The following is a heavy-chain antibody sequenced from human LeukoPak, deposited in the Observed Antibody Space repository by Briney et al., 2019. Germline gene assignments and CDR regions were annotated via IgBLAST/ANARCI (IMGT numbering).Heavy chain of an antibody. J-gene: IGHJ4*02. CDR3: ARYGYCSSTSCYYFDY. CDR2: IIPIFGTA. D-gene: IGHD2-2*01. V-gene: IGHV1-69*05. Sequence: ASVKVSCKASGGTFSSYAISWVRQAPGQGLEWMGGIIPIFGTANYAQKFQGRVTITTDESTSTAYMELSSLRSEDTAVYYCARYGYCSSTSCYYFDYWGQGTLVTVSS. CDR1: GGTFSSYA.